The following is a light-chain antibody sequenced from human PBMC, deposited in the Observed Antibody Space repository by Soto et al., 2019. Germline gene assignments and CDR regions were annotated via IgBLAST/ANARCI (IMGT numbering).Light chain of an antibody. V-gene: IGLV2-14*01. J-gene: IGLJ2*01. CDR2: DVS. Sequence: QSVLTQPASVSGSPGPSITISCTGTSSDVGGYNYVSWYQQHPGKAPKLMIYDVSNRPSGVSNRFSGSKSGNTASLTISGLQAEDEADYYCSSYTSSSTSFGGGTQLTVL. CDR1: SSDVGGYNY. CDR3: SSYTSSSTS.